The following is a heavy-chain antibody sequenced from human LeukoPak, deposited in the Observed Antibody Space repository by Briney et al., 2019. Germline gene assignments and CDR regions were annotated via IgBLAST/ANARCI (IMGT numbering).Heavy chain of an antibody. D-gene: IGHD6-6*01. J-gene: IGHJ4*02. CDR2: INHSGST. CDR3: ARGGGIEARGGIDY. V-gene: IGHV4-34*01. CDR1: GGSFSGYY. Sequence: SETLSLTCAVYGGSFSGYYWSWIRQPPGKGLEWIGEINHSGSTNYNPSLKSRVTISVDTSKNQFSLKLSSVTAADTAVYYCARGGGIEARGGIDYWGQGTLVTVSS.